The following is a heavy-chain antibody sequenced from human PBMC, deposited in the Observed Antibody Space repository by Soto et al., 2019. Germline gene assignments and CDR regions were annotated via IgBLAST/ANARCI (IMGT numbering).Heavy chain of an antibody. J-gene: IGHJ4*02. CDR1: GGTFSSYT. D-gene: IGHD3-22*01. CDR2: IIPIVDTV. V-gene: IGHV1-69*08. CDR3: ARDTYYFDSSGRFDY. Sequence: SVKVSCKASGGTFSSYTINWVRQAPGQGLEWMGRIIPIVDTVNYAQKFQGRVTITADKSTGTSYMELSSLRPDDTAMYYCARDTYYFDSSGRFDYWGQGALVTVSS.